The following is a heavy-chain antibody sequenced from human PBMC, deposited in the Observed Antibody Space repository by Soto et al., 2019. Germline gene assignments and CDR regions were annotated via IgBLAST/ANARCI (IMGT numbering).Heavy chain of an antibody. D-gene: IGHD3-22*01. CDR1: GYTFTSYG. CDR3: TTSRWVGSGYYSSGYYYYGMDV. CDR2: ISAYNGNT. V-gene: IGHV1-18*01. J-gene: IGHJ6*02. Sequence: ASVKVSCKASGYTFTSYGISWVRQAPGQGLEWMGWISAYNGNTNYAQKIQGRDTMTTDTSTSTTYKGLRRLRSEDKAMYYCTTSRWVGSGYYSSGYYYYGMDVWGQGTTVTVSS.